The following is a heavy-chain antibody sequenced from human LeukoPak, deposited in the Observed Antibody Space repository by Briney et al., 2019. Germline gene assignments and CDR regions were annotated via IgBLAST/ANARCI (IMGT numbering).Heavy chain of an antibody. Sequence: WGSLRLTCAASGFTVSSNYLSWIRQAPGKGPEWVSVIYRSGRTYYADSVKDRFTISRDTSKNTLFLKMNSLSPEDTAVYYCARDNRLAKTTTVTIYYYFGMDVWGQGTTVTVSS. CDR3: ARDNRLAKTTTVTIYYYFGMDV. D-gene: IGHD4-17*01. CDR1: GFTVSSNY. V-gene: IGHV3-66*01. CDR2: IYRSGRT. J-gene: IGHJ6*02.